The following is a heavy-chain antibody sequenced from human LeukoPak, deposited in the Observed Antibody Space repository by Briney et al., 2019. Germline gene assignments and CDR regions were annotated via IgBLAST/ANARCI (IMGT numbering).Heavy chain of an antibody. J-gene: IGHJ4*02. Sequence: RPSETLSLTCTVSGGSISSYYWSWIRQPPVKGLEWIGYIYYSGSTNYNPSLKSRVTISVDTSKNQFSLKLSSVTAADTAVYYCARDAGSATSLFDYWGQGTLVTVSS. CDR3: ARDAGSATSLFDY. V-gene: IGHV4-59*01. D-gene: IGHD2-2*01. CDR1: GGSISSYY. CDR2: IYYSGST.